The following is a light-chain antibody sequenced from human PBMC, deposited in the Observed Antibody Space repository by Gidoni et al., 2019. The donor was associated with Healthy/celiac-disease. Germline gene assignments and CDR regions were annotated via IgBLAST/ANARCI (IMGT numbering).Light chain of an antibody. CDR3: QQSYSTLWT. CDR1: QIISSY. J-gene: IGKJ1*01. Sequence: DIQLNQSPSSLSASGGDRVTITCRASQIISSYLNWYQQKPGKAPKLLIYAASCLQSWVPSRFRGSGSGTDFTLTLSGLQPEAFAPSSCQQSYSTLWTFGHRAKVEIK. V-gene: IGKV1-39*01. CDR2: AAS.